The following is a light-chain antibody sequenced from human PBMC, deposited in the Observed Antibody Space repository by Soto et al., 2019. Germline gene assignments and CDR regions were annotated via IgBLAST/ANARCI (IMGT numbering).Light chain of an antibody. J-gene: IGKJ5*01. V-gene: IGKV1-5*03. CDR3: QHYNSYSEA. CDR1: QSINSW. CDR2: KAS. Sequence: DIQMTQSPSTLSASVGDRVTITCRASQSINSWLTWYQQKPGKAPKSLIYKASSLESGVPSRFSGSGSGTEFTLTISSLQPDDFATYYCQHYNSYSEAFGQGTRLEIK.